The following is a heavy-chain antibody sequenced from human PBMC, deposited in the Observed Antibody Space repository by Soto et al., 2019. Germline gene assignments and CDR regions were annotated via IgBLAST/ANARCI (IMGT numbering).Heavy chain of an antibody. CDR3: AGLGDY. V-gene: IGHV3-23*01. CDR1: GFTFSSYA. J-gene: IGHJ4*02. D-gene: IGHD7-27*01. CDR2: ITGGGNT. Sequence: EVQLLESGGGLVQPGGSLRLSCVASGFTFSSYAMTWVRQAPGKGLEWVSTITGGGNTYYADSVNGRFTISRDISKNTLYLQMNSQRADDTALYYCAGLGDYWGQGTLVIVSS.